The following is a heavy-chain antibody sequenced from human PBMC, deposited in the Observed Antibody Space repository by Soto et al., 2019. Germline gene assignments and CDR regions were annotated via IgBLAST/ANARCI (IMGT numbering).Heavy chain of an antibody. D-gene: IGHD3-10*01. CDR3: ARVFGFGGMDV. CDR2: IHYSGST. V-gene: IGHV4-30-4*01. CDR1: GGSISSGDYY. Sequence: PSETLSLTCTVSGGSISSGDYYWSWIRQPPGKGLEWIGYIHYSGSTYYNPSLKSRVTISVDTSKNQFSLKLSSVTAADTAVYYCARVFGFGGMDVWGQGTTVTVSS. J-gene: IGHJ6*02.